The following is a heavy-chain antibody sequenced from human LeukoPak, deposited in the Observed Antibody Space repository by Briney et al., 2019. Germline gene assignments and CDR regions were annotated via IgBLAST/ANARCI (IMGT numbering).Heavy chain of an antibody. Sequence: GGSLRLSCAASGFTFSSYAMSWVRQAPGKGLEWVSAISGSGGSTYYADSVKGRFTISRDNSKNTLYLQMNSLRAEDAAVYYCAKDIGDSSGWYWGQGTLVTVSS. V-gene: IGHV3-23*01. CDR2: ISGSGGST. J-gene: IGHJ4*02. CDR3: AKDIGDSSGWY. D-gene: IGHD6-19*01. CDR1: GFTFSSYA.